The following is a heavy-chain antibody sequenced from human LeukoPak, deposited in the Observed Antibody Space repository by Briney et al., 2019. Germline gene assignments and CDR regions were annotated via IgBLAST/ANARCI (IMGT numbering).Heavy chain of an antibody. V-gene: IGHV4-31*03. Sequence: SETLSLTCTVSGGSISSGGYYWSWLRQHPGKGLEWIGYIYYSGSTYYNPSLKSRVTISVDTSKNQFSLKLSSVTAADTAVYYCARAQVTMVRGFDYWGQGTLVTVSS. J-gene: IGHJ4*02. D-gene: IGHD3-10*01. CDR1: GGSISSGGYY. CDR2: IYYSGST. CDR3: ARAQVTMVRGFDY.